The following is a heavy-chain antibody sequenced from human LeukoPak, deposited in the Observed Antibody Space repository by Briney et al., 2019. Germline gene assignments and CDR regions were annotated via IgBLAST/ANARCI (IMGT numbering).Heavy chain of an antibody. CDR2: TSGSGDRT. CDR1: GFTFSSYA. D-gene: IGHD1-14*01. CDR3: AKGGTENIWCNFDN. J-gene: IGHJ4*02. Sequence: PGGSLRLSCAASGFTFSSYAMTWVRQAPGKGLEWVSGTSGSGDRTYYADSVKGRFTISRDDSMNTYLQMNSLRAEDTAVYYCAKGGTENIWCNFDNWGQGTVVTVSS. V-gene: IGHV3-23*01.